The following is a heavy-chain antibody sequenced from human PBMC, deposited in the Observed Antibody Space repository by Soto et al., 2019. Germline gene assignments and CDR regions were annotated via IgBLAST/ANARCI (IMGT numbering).Heavy chain of an antibody. CDR3: ATSVAVLLWFGRGGMDV. CDR1: GYTLTGLS. V-gene: IGHV1-24*01. Sequence: GASVKVSCKVSGYTLTGLSMHWVRQAPGKGLEWMGGFDPEDGETIYAQKFQGRVTMTEDTSTDTAYMELSSLRSEDTAVYYCATSVAVLLWFGRGGMDVWGKGTTVTVSS. J-gene: IGHJ6*03. D-gene: IGHD3-10*01. CDR2: FDPEDGET.